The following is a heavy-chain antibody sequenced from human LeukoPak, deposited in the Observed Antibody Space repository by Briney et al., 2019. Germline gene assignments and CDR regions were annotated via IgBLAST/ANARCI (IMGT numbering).Heavy chain of an antibody. J-gene: IGHJ6*02. CDR2: IRQDGIEK. V-gene: IGHV3-7*03. CDR1: GFTFTTYW. Sequence: GGSLRLSCAASGFTFTTYWMSWVRQAPGRGLEWVANIRQDGIEKHYVDSVKGRLTISRDNAKNSVYLQMNSLRAEDAAVYYCGRAMDVWGQGTTVTVSS. CDR3: GRAMDV.